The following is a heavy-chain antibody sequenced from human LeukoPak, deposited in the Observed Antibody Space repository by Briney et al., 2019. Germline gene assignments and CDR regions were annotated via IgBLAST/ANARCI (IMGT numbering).Heavy chain of an antibody. V-gene: IGHV1-8*03. CDR2: MNPNSGST. Sequence: ASVKVSCKASGYTFTSYDINWVRQATGQGLEWMGWMNPNSGSTGYAQKFQGRVTIARNTSISTAYMELSGLRSEDTAVYYCARGRSTGYPYYFEYWGQGTLVTVSS. J-gene: IGHJ4*02. CDR1: GYTFTSYD. CDR3: ARGRSTGYPYYFEY. D-gene: IGHD5-12*01.